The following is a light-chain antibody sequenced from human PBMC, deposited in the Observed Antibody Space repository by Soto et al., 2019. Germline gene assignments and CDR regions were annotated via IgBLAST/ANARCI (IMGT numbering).Light chain of an antibody. Sequence: DIQMTQSPSTLSGSVGDRVTITCRASQTISSWLAWYQQKPGTAPKLLSYKASTITSGVPSRFSGSGSGTEFTLTISSLQPDDFATYYCQHYNSYSEAFGQGTKVDIK. V-gene: IGKV1-5*03. CDR1: QTISSW. J-gene: IGKJ1*01. CDR2: KAS. CDR3: QHYNSYSEA.